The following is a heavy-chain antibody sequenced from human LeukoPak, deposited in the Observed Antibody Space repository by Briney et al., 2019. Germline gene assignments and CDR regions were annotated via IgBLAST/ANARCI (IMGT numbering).Heavy chain of an antibody. CDR1: GYRFTSYW. D-gene: IGHD3-22*01. V-gene: IGHV5-51*01. Sequence: GESLKISFKGSGYRFTSYWIGWVRQMPGKGMEWMGIIYPGDSDTRYSPSFQGQVTISADKSISTAYLQWSSLKASDTAMYYCARRGYYDSSGIIDYWGQGTLVTVSS. CDR3: ARRGYYDSSGIIDY. J-gene: IGHJ4*02. CDR2: IYPGDSDT.